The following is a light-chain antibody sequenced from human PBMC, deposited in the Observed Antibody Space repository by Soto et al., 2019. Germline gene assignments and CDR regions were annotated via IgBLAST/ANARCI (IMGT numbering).Light chain of an antibody. J-gene: IGKJ5*01. V-gene: IGKV1-5*01. CDR3: QQYNNWPPGT. CDR2: DAS. CDR1: QSINSW. Sequence: DIQMTQSPSTLSASVGDRVTITCRASQSINSWLAWYQQKPGKAPNLLIYDASSLESGVPARFSGSGSGTEFTLTISSLQSEDFAVYYCQQYNNWPPGTFGQGTRLEIK.